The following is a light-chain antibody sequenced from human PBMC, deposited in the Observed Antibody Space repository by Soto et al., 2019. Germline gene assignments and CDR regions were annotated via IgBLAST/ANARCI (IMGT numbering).Light chain of an antibody. CDR1: SSDIGGYND. CDR2: EVN. Sequence: QSVLTQPASVSGSPGQSITISCTGTSSDIGGYNDVSWYQQYPGKAPKIIIYEVNKRPSGISDRFSGSKSGNTASLTISGLQAEDEADYFCCSFVRTNGLLFGGGTKLTVL. CDR3: CSFVRTNGLL. J-gene: IGLJ2*01. V-gene: IGLV2-23*02.